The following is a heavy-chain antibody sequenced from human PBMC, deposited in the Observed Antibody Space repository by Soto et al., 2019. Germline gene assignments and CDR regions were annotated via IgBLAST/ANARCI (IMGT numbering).Heavy chain of an antibody. CDR2: LYHSGST. D-gene: IGHD2-15*01. V-gene: IGHV4-30-2*01. CDR3: AAGGGLPRYY. Sequence: QLQLQESGSGLVKPSQTLSLTCAVSGGSISSGGYSWSWIRQPPGKGLEWIGYLYHSGSTYYNPSLKSRVTIPVDRSQTQFALQLSSVPAADTAVYYSAAGGGLPRYYWGQGPLVTVSS. J-gene: IGHJ4*02. CDR1: GGSISSGGYS.